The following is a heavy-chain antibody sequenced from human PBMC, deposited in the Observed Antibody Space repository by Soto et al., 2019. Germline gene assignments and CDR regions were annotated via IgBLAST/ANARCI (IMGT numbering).Heavy chain of an antibody. Sequence: GGSLRLSCAASGFTFSSYAMSWVRQAPGKGLEWVSAISGSGGSTYYADSVKGRFTISRDNSKNTLYLQMNSLRAEDTAVYYCAKDFEVSAIFGVDTILWGQGTLVTVSS. J-gene: IGHJ4*02. CDR1: GFTFSSYA. CDR2: ISGSGGST. D-gene: IGHD3-3*01. CDR3: AKDFEVSAIFGVDTIL. V-gene: IGHV3-23*01.